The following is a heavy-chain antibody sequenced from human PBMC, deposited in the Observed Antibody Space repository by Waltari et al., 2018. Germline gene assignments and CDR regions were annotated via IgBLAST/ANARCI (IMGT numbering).Heavy chain of an antibody. V-gene: IGHV3-33*01. Sequence: QVQLVESGGGVVQPGRSLRLSCAASGFTFSSYGMHWVRQAPGKGLEWVEVIWNDGSNKNYADSVKGRFTISRDNSKNTLYLQMNSLIAEDTAVYYCATTYYDFWSGSMGKYYYYYGMDVWGQGTTVTVSS. D-gene: IGHD3-3*01. CDR2: IWNDGSNK. J-gene: IGHJ6*02. CDR3: ATTYYDFWSGSMGKYYYYYGMDV. CDR1: GFTFSSYG.